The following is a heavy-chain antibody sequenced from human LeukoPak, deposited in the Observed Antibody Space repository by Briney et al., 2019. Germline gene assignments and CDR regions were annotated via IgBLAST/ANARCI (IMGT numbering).Heavy chain of an antibody. J-gene: IGHJ3*02. D-gene: IGHD2-2*01. CDR2: ISGDGNDI. CDR1: GFTFSSYW. Sequence: GGSLRLSCAASGFTFSSYWMHWVRQAPGKGLVWVSRISGDGNDISYAESMKGRFTISRDNAKNTAYLQMNSLRAEDTAVYYCARAYCSSNSCSGASDIWGQGTMVTLSS. V-gene: IGHV3-74*01. CDR3: ARAYCSSNSCSGASDI.